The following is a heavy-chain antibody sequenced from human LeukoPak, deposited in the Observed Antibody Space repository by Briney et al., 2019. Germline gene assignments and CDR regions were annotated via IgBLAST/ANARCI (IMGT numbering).Heavy chain of an antibody. CDR2: IIPIFGTA. CDR3: ARDPQWYGVHFDY. D-gene: IGHD3-10*01. CDR1: GYTFTSYA. V-gene: IGHV1-69*13. J-gene: IGHJ4*02. Sequence: SVKVSCKASGYTFTSYAMNWVRQAPGQGLEWMGWIIPIFGTANYAQKFQGRVTITADESTSTAYMELSSLRSEDTAVYYCARDPQWYGVHFDYWGQGTLVTVSS.